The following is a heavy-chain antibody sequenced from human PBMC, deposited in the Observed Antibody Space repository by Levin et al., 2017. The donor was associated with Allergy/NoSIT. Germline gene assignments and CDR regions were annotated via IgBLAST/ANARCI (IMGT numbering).Heavy chain of an antibody. J-gene: IGHJ4*02. Sequence: GESLKISCAASGFTFSSYAMHWVRQAPGKGLEWVAVISYDGSNKYYADSVKGRFTISRDNSKNTLYLQMNSLRAEDTAVYYCAREPVWDYGDLYYFDYWGQGTLVTVSS. D-gene: IGHD4-17*01. CDR3: AREPVWDYGDLYYFDY. V-gene: IGHV3-30-3*01. CDR2: ISYDGSNK. CDR1: GFTFSSYA.